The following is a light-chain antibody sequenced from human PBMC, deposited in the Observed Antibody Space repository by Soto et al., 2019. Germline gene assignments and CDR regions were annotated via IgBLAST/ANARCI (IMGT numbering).Light chain of an antibody. Sequence: QSVLTHPASVSGSPGQSITISCTGTSCDIGSYNLVSWYQQHRCVAPKLMIYEFSNRPSGVSNRFSGSKSGTTASLTISGLQTEDEAEYYCTSYTSSSTYVFGTGTKVTVL. J-gene: IGLJ1*01. CDR3: TSYTSSSTYV. V-gene: IGLV2-14*01. CDR2: EFS. CDR1: SCDIGSYNL.